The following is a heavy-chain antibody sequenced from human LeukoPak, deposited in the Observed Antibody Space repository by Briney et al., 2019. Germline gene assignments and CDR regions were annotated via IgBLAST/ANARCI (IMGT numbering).Heavy chain of an antibody. CDR1: GFTFSSYA. CDR3: ANGEDY. J-gene: IGHJ4*02. V-gene: IGHV3-30*04. CDR2: ISYDGSNK. Sequence: GGSLRLSCAASGFTFSSYAMHWVRQDPGKGLEWVAVISYDGSNKYYADSVKGRFTISRDNSKNTLYLQVNSLRAEDTAVYYCANGEDYWGQGTLVTVSS.